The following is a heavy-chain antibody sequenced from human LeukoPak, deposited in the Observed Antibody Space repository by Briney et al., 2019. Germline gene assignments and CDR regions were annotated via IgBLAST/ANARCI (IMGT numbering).Heavy chain of an antibody. CDR3: AKDVRGYCSSTSCPKDS. CDR1: GFTFNTCA. J-gene: IGHJ4*02. Sequence: GGSLRLSCAGSGFTFNTCAMNWVRQAPGKGLEWVSAISGAGISTYYADSVKGRFTIFRDNSKNTLFLQMNSLRAEDTAVYYCAKDVRGYCSSTSCPKDSWGQGALVTVSP. V-gene: IGHV3-23*01. CDR2: ISGAGIST. D-gene: IGHD2-2*01.